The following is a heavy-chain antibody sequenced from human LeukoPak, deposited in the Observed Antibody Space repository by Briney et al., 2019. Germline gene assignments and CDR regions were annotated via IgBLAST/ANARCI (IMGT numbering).Heavy chain of an antibody. CDR2: ITASGVNV. J-gene: IGHJ4*02. Sequence: GGSLRLSCVASGLTFSSHAMSWVRQIPGKGLQWVAYITASGVNVDLAESVRGRFTISRDNSKSTVYLQMNDLRPEDTATYYCASRPAEETYFGVFDYWGQGTLVTVSS. CDR1: GLTFSSHA. V-gene: IGHV3-23*01. CDR3: ASRPAEETYFGVFDY. D-gene: IGHD2/OR15-2a*01.